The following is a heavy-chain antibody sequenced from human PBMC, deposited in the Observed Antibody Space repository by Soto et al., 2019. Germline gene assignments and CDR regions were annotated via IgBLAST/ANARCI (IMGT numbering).Heavy chain of an antibody. D-gene: IGHD6-6*01. V-gene: IGHV4-39*01. Sequence: PSETLSLTCTVAGGCIISSTYYWDWIRQPPGKGLEWIGAMYYTGNKNYNPSLESRVTMSVDTSKNQFSLKLSSVTPTDTAVYYCARRSSSSLGSLFDPWGRGILVTVSS. J-gene: IGHJ5*02. CDR1: GGCIISSTYY. CDR2: MYYTGNK. CDR3: ARRSSSSLGSLFDP.